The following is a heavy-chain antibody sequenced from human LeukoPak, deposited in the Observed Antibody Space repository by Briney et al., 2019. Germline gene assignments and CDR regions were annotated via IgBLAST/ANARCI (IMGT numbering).Heavy chain of an antibody. CDR3: ARVTGYMIEDYFDY. D-gene: IGHD3-22*01. CDR2: IYYSGST. J-gene: IGHJ4*02. Sequence: GSLRLSCAASGFTVSSNYMSWIRQPPGKGLEWIGYIYYSGSTNYNPSLKSRVTISVDTSKNQFSLKLRSVTAADTAVYCCARVTGYMIEDYFDYWGQGTLVTVSS. V-gene: IGHV4-59*02. CDR1: GFTVSSNY.